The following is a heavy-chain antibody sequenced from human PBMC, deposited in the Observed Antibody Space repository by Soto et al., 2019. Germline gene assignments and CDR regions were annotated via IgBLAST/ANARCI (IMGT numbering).Heavy chain of an antibody. CDR1: GGTFISYA. CDR2: TIPIFSTT. J-gene: IGHJ6*02. CDR3: AAAVWRGYSEYYYGMDV. D-gene: IGHD3-3*01. Sequence: QVQLVQSGAEVRKPGSSVTVSCKAFGGTFISYAFSWVRQAPGQGLEWMGGTIPIFSTTHYAQNFQGRVTITADGSTGTAYMELSSLRSEDTAVYYCAAAVWRGYSEYYYGMDVWGLGTTVTVSS. V-gene: IGHV1-69*01.